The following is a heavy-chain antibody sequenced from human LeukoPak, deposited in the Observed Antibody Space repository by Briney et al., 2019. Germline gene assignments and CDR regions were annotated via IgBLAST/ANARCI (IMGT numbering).Heavy chain of an antibody. CDR1: GYTFTSYG. CDR2: ISAYNGNT. CDR3: ARDIAAAGFYDY. J-gene: IGHJ4*02. D-gene: IGHD6-13*01. V-gene: IGHV1-18*04. Sequence: ASVKVSCKASGYTFTSYGISWVRQAPGQGLEWMGWISAYNGNTNYAQKLQGRVTMTTETTTSTAYIELRSLRSDDTAVYYCARDIAAAGFYDYWGQGTLVTVSS.